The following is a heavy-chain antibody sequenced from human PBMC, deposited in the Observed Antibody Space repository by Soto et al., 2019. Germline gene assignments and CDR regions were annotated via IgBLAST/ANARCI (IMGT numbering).Heavy chain of an antibody. CDR3: ARTIFSSTNWFYP. J-gene: IGHJ5*02. CDR1: GDSIRNRNYY. V-gene: IGHV4-39*01. Sequence: SETLSLTCAVFGDSIRNRNYYWAWIRQPPGKGLEWIVSRYDDGSTFYNPSLKSRVTISIDTSKNQSSLKLNSMTAADTAVYYCARTIFSSTNWFYPWGQGTLVTVSS. CDR2: RYDDGST. D-gene: IGHD3-3*01.